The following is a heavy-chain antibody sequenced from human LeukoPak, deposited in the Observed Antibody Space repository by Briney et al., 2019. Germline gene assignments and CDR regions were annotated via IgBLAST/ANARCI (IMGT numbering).Heavy chain of an antibody. V-gene: IGHV3-21*01. CDR3: ARGSTSYYYYYYMDV. J-gene: IGHJ6*03. CDR1: GFTISSYS. CDR2: ISDNSYWI. D-gene: IGHD2-2*01. Sequence: NSGGSLRLSCAASGFTISSYSMSWVRQAPGKGLEWVSSISDNSYWIYYADSVEGRFIISRDNSKNTLYLQMNSLRAEDTAVYYCARGSTSYYYYYYMDVWGKGTTVTVSS.